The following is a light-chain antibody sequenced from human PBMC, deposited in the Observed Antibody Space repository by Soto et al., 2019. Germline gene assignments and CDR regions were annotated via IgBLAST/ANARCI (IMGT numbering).Light chain of an antibody. CDR2: WAS. CDR1: QRVLYASNYKNY. CDR3: QQYYSSPFT. J-gene: IGKJ3*01. Sequence: DIVMTQSPDSLSVSLGARATISCKSSQRVLYASNYKNYLAWYQQKPGQPPKLLIYWASTRESGVPDRFSGSGSGTEFPLTISSLQAEDVAVYYCQQYYSSPFTFGPGTKVEI. V-gene: IGKV4-1*01.